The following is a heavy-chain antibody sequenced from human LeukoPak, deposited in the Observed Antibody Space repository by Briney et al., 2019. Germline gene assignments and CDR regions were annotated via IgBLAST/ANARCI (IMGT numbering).Heavy chain of an antibody. Sequence: GRSLRLSCAASGFTFSNYGMHWVRQAPGKGLEWVAFIWYDGSNEYYADSVKGRFTISRDNSKNTLYLQMSSLRAEDTAIYYCARGSTTDANYWVQGTLVTVSS. CDR1: GFTFSNYG. D-gene: IGHD4-11*01. V-gene: IGHV3-33*01. CDR3: ARGSTTDANY. J-gene: IGHJ4*02. CDR2: IWYDGSNE.